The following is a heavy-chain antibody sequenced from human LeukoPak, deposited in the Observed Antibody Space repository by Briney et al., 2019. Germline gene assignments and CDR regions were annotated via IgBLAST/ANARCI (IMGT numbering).Heavy chain of an antibody. J-gene: IGHJ3*02. V-gene: IGHV1-69*04. CDR1: GGTFSSYA. CDR3: ASTPGSGTYAFDI. D-gene: IGHD3-10*01. CDR2: IIPILGIA. Sequence: SVKVSCRASGGTFSSYAISWVRQAPGQGLEWMGRIIPILGIANYAQKFQGRVTITADKSTSTAYMELSSLRSEDTAVYYCASTPGSGTYAFDIWGQGTMVTVSS.